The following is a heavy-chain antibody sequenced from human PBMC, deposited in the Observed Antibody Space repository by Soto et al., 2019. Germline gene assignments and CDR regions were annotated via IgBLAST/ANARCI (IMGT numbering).Heavy chain of an antibody. CDR1: GFTFSNYA. V-gene: IGHV3-30-3*01. CDR2: ISYDGSNK. Sequence: GGSLRLSCAASGFTFSNYAMHWVRQAPGKGLEWVAVISYDGSNKYYAGSVKGRFTISRDNSKNTLYLQMNSLRAEDTAVYYCARRPVTYYFDYWGQGTLVTVSS. CDR3: ARRPVTYYFDY. J-gene: IGHJ4*02. D-gene: IGHD4-17*01.